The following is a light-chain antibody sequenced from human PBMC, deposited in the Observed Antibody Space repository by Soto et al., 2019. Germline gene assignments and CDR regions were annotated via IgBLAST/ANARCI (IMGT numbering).Light chain of an antibody. V-gene: IGLV1-36*01. CDR1: SSNIGNNA. Sequence: QSVLTQPPSVSEAPRQRVTISCSGSSSNIGNNAVNWYQQLPGKAPKLLIYYDDLLPSWVSDRCSGAKSGTSASLAISGRQSEDEADYYCAAWDDSLNGRVFGGGTKLTVL. J-gene: IGLJ3*02. CDR3: AAWDDSLNGRV. CDR2: YDD.